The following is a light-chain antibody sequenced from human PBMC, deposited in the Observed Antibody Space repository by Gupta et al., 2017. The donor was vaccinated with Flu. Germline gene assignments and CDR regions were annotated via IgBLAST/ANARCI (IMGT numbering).Light chain of an antibody. Sequence: GESVTLSCRASQTVHSDFLVWYQQNPGQAPRLLIYSASIRAAGIPGRFSGSGSGTDFTLTISRLEPEDFAVYYCQQYGSSFPFGQGTRLEIK. CDR3: QQYGSSFP. CDR2: SAS. J-gene: IGKJ5*01. CDR1: QTVHSDF. V-gene: IGKV3-20*01.